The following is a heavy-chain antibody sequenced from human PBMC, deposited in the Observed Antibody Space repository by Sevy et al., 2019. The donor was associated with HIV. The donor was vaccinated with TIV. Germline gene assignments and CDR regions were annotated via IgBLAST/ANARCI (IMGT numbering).Heavy chain of an antibody. Sequence: GGSLRLSCAASGFTFSSYGMHWVRQAPGKGLEWVAVIWYDGSNKYYSDSVKGRFTISRVNSKNTLYLQRNSLRAEDTAVYYCARDVHVDIVVVPAAKPFSPPDYWGQGTLVTVSS. CDR3: ARDVHVDIVVVPAAKPFSPPDY. D-gene: IGHD2-2*02. J-gene: IGHJ4*02. CDR2: IWYDGSNK. CDR1: GFTFSSYG. V-gene: IGHV3-33*01.